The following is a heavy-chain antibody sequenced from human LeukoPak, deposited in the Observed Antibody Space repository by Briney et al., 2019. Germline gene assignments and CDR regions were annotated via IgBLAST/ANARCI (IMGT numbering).Heavy chain of an antibody. CDR2: ISAYNGNT. CDR3: VTTVTTSWFDP. Sequence: ASVKVSCKASGYTFTSYGISWLRQAPGQGLEWMGWISAYNGNTNYAQKLQGRVTMTTDTSTSTAYRELRSLRSDDTAVYYCVTTVTTSWFDPWGQGTLVTVSS. CDR1: GYTFTSYG. D-gene: IGHD4-17*01. V-gene: IGHV1-18*01. J-gene: IGHJ5*02.